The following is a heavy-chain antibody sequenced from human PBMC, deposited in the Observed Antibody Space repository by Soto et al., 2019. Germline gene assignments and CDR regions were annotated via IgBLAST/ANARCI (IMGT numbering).Heavy chain of an antibody. D-gene: IGHD6-19*01. Sequence: SETLSLSCTVSGGSISSYYWSWIRQPPGKGLEWIGYIYYSGSTNYIPSLKSRVTISVDTSKNQFSLKLSSVTAADTAVYYCVSLRYILGSGRSGPIDYWGQGTLVTVSS. CDR2: IYYSGST. CDR1: GGSISSYY. CDR3: VSLRYILGSGRSGPIDY. J-gene: IGHJ4*02. V-gene: IGHV4-59*08.